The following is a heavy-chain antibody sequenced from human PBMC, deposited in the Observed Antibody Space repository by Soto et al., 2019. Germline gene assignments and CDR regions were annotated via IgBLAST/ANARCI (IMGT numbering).Heavy chain of an antibody. V-gene: IGHV4-30-4*01. Sequence: QVQLQESGPGLVKPSQTLSLTCTVSGGSISSDDYYWSWIRQPPGKGLEWIGYIYHSGSSDYNPSLKSRVTISIDTSRNQLSLKLTSVTAADTAVYYCARTSPSGSGPWFDPWGQGTLVTVSS. CDR3: ARTSPSGSGPWFDP. CDR2: IYHSGSS. CDR1: GGSISSDDYY. D-gene: IGHD3-10*01. J-gene: IGHJ5*02.